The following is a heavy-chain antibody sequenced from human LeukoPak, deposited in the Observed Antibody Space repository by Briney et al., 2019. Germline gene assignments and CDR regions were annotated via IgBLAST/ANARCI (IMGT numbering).Heavy chain of an antibody. D-gene: IGHD5-24*01. CDR2: INPNSGGT. CDR3: AGGDGYNVIDDY. CDR1: GYTFTYYY. J-gene: IGHJ4*02. V-gene: IGHV1-2*02. Sequence: ASVKVSCKASGYTFTYYYMHWVRQAPGQGLEWMGWINPNSGGTNYAQKFQGRVTMTRDTSISTAYMELSRLRSDDTAVYYCAGGDGYNVIDDYWGQGTLVTVSS.